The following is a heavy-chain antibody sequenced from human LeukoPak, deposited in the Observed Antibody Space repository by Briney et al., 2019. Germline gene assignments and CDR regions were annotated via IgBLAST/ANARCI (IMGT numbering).Heavy chain of an antibody. V-gene: IGHV3-21*06. CDR2: ISTVSRYI. CDR1: GFTFSSYS. Sequence: PGGSLRLSCAASGFTFSSYSMNWVRQAPGKGLEWVSSISTVSRYIYYADSVKGRFTISRDNAKSLLYLQMNNLRAEDTAVYYCARVIEDSGSYFCDYWGQGTLVTVSS. CDR3: ARVIEDSGSYFCDY. D-gene: IGHD1-26*01. J-gene: IGHJ4*02.